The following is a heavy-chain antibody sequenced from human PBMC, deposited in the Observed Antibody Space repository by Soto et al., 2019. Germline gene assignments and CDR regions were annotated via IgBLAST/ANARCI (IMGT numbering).Heavy chain of an antibody. CDR3: ARGPYAATAVTCYFDY. CDR1: GGSISSSDYY. D-gene: IGHD6-25*01. J-gene: IGHJ4*02. Sequence: SETLSLTCTVSGGSISSSDYYWSWIRQPPGKGLEWIGYIYSSGNTYYNPSLKSRLTISVDTSKNQFSLKLNSVTAAETALYYRARGPYAATAVTCYFDYWGQGTLVTVSS. V-gene: IGHV4-30-4*08. CDR2: IYSSGNT.